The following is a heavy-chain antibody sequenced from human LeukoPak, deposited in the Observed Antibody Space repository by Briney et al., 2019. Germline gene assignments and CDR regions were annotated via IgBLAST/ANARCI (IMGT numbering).Heavy chain of an antibody. CDR2: MNPNSGST. CDR1: GYTITSDD. D-gene: IGHD3-16*01. CDR3: ARWVGGDAFDM. J-gene: IGHJ3*02. V-gene: IGHV1-8*01. Sequence: VASVKVSCKASGYTITSDDIIWVRQATGQGLEWMGWMNPNSGSTGYAQKFQGRVTMTRNTSISTAYMELSSLRSEDTAVYYCARWVGGDAFDMWGQGTMVTVSS.